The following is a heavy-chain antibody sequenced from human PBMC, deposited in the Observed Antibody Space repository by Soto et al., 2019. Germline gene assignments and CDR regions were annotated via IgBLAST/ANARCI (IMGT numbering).Heavy chain of an antibody. Sequence: QLQLQASGSGLGKPSQTLSLTCAVSGGSISSGGYSWSWIRQPPGKGLEWIGYIYHSGSTYYNPSLKSRVTISVDRSKNQFSLKLSSVTAADTAVYYCARVPGLWGRGTLVTVSS. CDR3: ARVPGL. CDR1: GGSISSGGYS. J-gene: IGHJ2*01. V-gene: IGHV4-30-2*01. CDR2: IYHSGST.